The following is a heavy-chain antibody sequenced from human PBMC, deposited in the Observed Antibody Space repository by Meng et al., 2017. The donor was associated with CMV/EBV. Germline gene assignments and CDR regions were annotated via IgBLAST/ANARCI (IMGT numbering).Heavy chain of an antibody. CDR3: ARGAAARLGYYYYGMDV. CDR1: GGSVSSGSYY. Sequence: ESLKISCTVSGGSVSSGSYYWSWIRQPPGKGLEWIGYIYYSGSTNYNPSLKSRVTISVDTSKNQFSLKLSSVTAADTAVYYCARGAAARLGYYYYGMDVWGQGTTVTVS. J-gene: IGHJ6*02. D-gene: IGHD6-6*01. CDR2: IYYSGST. V-gene: IGHV4-61*01.